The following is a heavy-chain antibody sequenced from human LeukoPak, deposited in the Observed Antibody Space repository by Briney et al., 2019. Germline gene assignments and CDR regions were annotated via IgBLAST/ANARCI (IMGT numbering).Heavy chain of an antibody. V-gene: IGHV1-46*01. CDR2: INPSGGST. CDR3: ARDLSDFIKTDSPPWSGMDV. J-gene: IGHJ6*02. Sequence: ASVKVSCKASGYTFPSYYMHWVRQAPGQGLEWMGIINPSGGSTSYAQKFQGRVPMTRVTSTSPVYMELSSLRSEDTAVYHCARDLSDFIKTDSPPWSGMDVWGQGTTVTVSS. D-gene: IGHD3-22*01. CDR1: GYTFPSYY.